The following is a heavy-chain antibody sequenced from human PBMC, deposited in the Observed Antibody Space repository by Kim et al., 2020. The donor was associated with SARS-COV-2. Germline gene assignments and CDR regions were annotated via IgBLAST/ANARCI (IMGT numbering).Heavy chain of an antibody. CDR2: INSDGSST. Sequence: GGSLRLSCAASGFTFSSYWMHWVRQAPGKGLVWVSRINSDGSSTSYADSVKGRFTISRDNAKNTLYLQMNSLRAEDTAVYYCARDEPDYYDSSGYYPYYYGMDVWRQGTTVTVSS. CDR1: GFTFSSYW. D-gene: IGHD3-22*01. J-gene: IGHJ6*02. V-gene: IGHV3-74*01. CDR3: ARDEPDYYDSSGYYPYYYGMDV.